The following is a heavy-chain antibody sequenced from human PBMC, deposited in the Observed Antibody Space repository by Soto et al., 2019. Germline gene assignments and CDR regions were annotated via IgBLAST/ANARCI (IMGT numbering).Heavy chain of an antibody. V-gene: IGHV1-3*01. D-gene: IGHD5-12*01. Sequence: GASVKVSCKASGYTFTSYAMHWVRQAPGQRLEWMGWINAGNGNTKYPQKFQGRVTITRDTSASTAYMELSSLRSEDTAVYYCARDQVDIVATWSLFDYWGQGTLVTVSS. CDR1: GYTFTSYA. CDR2: INAGNGNT. CDR3: ARDQVDIVATWSLFDY. J-gene: IGHJ4*02.